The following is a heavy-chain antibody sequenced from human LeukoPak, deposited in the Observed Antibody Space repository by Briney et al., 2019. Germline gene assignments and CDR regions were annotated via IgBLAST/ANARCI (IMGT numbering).Heavy chain of an antibody. CDR3: ARSPRGPNGYYMDV. CDR1: GGSISSYY. Sequence: SETLSLTCTVSGGSISSYYWSWIRQPAGKGLEWIGRIYTSGNTNYNPSLKSRVTMSVDTSKNQFSLKLSSVTAADTAVYYCARSPRGPNGYYMDVWGKGTTVTVSS. D-gene: IGHD3-16*01. CDR2: IYTSGNT. J-gene: IGHJ6*03. V-gene: IGHV4-4*07.